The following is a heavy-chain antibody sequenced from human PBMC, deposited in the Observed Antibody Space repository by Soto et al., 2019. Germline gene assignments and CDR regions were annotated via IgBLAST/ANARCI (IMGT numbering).Heavy chain of an antibody. CDR2: ISSTSSTK. CDR1: GFTFSSHA. Sequence: EVQLVESGGGLVQPGGSLRLSCAGSGFTFSSHAMTWVRQAPGKGLEWVSFISSTSSTKDYADSVKGRFTISRDNAKNSVYLQMNNLRDGDTAVYYCARRITMVRGPYYYYGMDVWGQGTTVTVSS. J-gene: IGHJ6*02. CDR3: ARRITMVRGPYYYYGMDV. D-gene: IGHD3-10*01. V-gene: IGHV3-48*02.